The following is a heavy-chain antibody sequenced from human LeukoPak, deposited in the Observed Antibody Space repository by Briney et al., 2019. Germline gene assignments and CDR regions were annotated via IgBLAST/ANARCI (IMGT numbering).Heavy chain of an antibody. CDR2: ISYDGSNK. V-gene: IGHV3-30*18. CDR3: AKDLRGAYYDILTGLSELDY. J-gene: IGHJ4*02. CDR1: GFTFSSYG. Sequence: GRSLRLSCAASGFTFSSYGMHWVRQAPGEGLEWVAVISYDGSNKYYADSVKGRFTISRDNSKNTLYLQMNSLRAEDTAVYYCAKDLRGAYYDILTGLSELDYWGQGTLVTVSS. D-gene: IGHD3-9*01.